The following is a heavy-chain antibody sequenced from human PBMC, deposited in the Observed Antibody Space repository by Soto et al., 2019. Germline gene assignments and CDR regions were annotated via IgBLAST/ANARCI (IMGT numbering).Heavy chain of an antibody. V-gene: IGHV1-69*02. CDR2: IIPILGIA. J-gene: IGHJ4*02. Sequence: QVQLVQSGAEVKKPGSSVKVSCKASGGPFSSFTFTWVRQAPGQGLEWMGGIIPILGIATYAQKFQGRVTITADKSTGTAYIELSSLRSEDTAVYYCLNIPHYWGQGTLVTVSS. CDR1: GGPFSSFT. CDR3: LNIPHY.